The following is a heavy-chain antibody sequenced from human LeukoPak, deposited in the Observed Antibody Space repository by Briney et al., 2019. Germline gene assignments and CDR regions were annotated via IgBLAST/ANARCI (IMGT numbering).Heavy chain of an antibody. CDR3: ASDSYSPEYFQH. J-gene: IGHJ1*01. Sequence: PGGSLRLSCAASGFTFSSYWMHWVRQAPGKGLVWVSRINTDGSSTRYADSVEGRFSISRDNAKNTLYLHMNSLRAEDTAVYYCASDSYSPEYFQHWGQGTLVTVSS. D-gene: IGHD2-15*01. V-gene: IGHV3-74*01. CDR1: GFTFSSYW. CDR2: INTDGSST.